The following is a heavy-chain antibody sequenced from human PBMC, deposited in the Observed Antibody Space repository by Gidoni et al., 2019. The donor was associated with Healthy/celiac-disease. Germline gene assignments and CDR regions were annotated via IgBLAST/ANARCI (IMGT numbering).Heavy chain of an antibody. Sequence: EVQLVESGGVVVQPGGSLRPSCAASGFIFDDYTMHWVRQAPGKGLEWVSLISWDGGSTYYADSVKGRFTISRDNSKNSLYLQMNSLRTEDTALYYCAKDRPVAGMDVWGQGTTVTVSS. V-gene: IGHV3-43*01. CDR2: ISWDGGST. J-gene: IGHJ6*02. CDR1: GFIFDDYT. CDR3: AKDRPVAGMDV. D-gene: IGHD2-15*01.